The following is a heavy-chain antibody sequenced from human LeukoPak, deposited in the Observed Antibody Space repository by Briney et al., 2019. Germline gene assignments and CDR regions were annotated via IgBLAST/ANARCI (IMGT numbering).Heavy chain of an antibody. CDR1: GDSVSSNSAT. Sequence: SQTLSLTCALSGDSVSSNSATWHWIRQSPSRGLEWLGRTYYRSKWYNDYAVSVKSRITINPDTSKNQFSLQLNSVTPEDTAVYYCARWLGRDDIWGQGTMVTVSS. J-gene: IGHJ3*02. CDR3: ARWLGRDDI. V-gene: IGHV6-1*01. D-gene: IGHD6-19*01. CDR2: TYYRSKWYN.